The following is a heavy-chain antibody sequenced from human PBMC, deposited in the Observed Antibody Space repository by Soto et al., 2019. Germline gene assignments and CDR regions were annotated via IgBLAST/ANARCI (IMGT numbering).Heavy chain of an antibody. V-gene: IGHV1-18*01. CDR2: ISAFNDYT. J-gene: IGHJ3*01. D-gene: IGHD6-13*01. CDR3: ARGRGVVIPAGTPDAFDV. CDR1: GYTFNKYG. Sequence: GASVKVSCKASGYTFNKYGFNWVRQAPGQGLEWMGRISAFNDYTNLAQKFQDRVTLTTDASTNTAYMELQILRSDDTAMYYCARGRGVVIPAGTPDAFDVWGQGTKVTVSS.